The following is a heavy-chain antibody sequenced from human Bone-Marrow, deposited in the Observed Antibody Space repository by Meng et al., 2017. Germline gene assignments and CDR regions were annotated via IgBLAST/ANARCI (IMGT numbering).Heavy chain of an antibody. CDR1: GFTFSNGW. D-gene: IGHD3-9*01. Sequence: EVQLVESGGGLEEPGGSLRLSCAASGFTFSNGWMSWVRQAPGKGLEWVGRIKSNTDGGTTDYAAPVKGRFIISRDDSKDTLYLQMNSLQIEDTGVYYCATPLHAYDNWGQGTLVTVSS. J-gene: IGHJ4*02. CDR3: ATPLHAYDN. CDR2: IKSNTDGGTT. V-gene: IGHV3-15*05.